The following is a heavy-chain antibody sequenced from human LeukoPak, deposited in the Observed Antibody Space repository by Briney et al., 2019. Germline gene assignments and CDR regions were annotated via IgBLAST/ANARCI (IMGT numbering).Heavy chain of an antibody. CDR1: GGSISSYY. Sequence: SETLSLTCTVSGGSISSYYWSWIRQPPGKGLEWIGEINHSGSTNYNASLKSRVTISVDTSKNQFSLKVSSVTAADTAVYFCARGRPDYYYYYYMDVWGKGTTVTVSS. CDR2: INHSGST. J-gene: IGHJ6*03. CDR3: ARGRPDYYYYYYMDV. V-gene: IGHV4-34*01.